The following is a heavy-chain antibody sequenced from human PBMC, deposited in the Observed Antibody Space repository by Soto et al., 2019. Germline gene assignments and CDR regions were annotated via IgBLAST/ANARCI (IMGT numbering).Heavy chain of an antibody. CDR2: IYYSGSA. D-gene: IGHD2-2*01. CDR1: GDSMTISDFL. J-gene: IGHJ3*02. V-gene: IGHV4-39*01. CDR3: ARPLYARWAFGI. Sequence: LSLTCTVSGDSMTISDFLWGWVRQSPGKGLEWIGGIYYSGSAYYNPSLGSRATLSVDTSRNQFFLSVTSVTAADTAVYYCARPLYARWAFGIWGQGKLVTVSS.